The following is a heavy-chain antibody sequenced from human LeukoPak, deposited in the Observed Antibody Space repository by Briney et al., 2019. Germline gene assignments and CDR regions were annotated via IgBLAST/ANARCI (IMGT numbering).Heavy chain of an antibody. CDR3: ARKLDYYDSSGYAFDI. D-gene: IGHD3-22*01. V-gene: IGHV4-34*01. CDR1: GGSFSGYY. J-gene: IGHJ3*02. Sequence: SETLSLTCAVYGGSFSGYYWSWIRQPPGKGLEWIGEINHSGSTNYNPSLKSRVTISVDTSKNQFSLKLSSVTAADTAVYYCARKLDYYDSSGYAFDIWGQGTMVTVSS. CDR2: INHSGST.